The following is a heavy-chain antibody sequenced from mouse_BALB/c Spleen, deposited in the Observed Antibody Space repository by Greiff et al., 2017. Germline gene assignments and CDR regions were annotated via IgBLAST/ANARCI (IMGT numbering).Heavy chain of an antibody. CDR1: GFAFSSYD. Sequence: EVNVVESGGGLVKPGGSLKLSCAASGFAFSSYDMSWVRQTPEKRLEWVAYISSGGGSTYYPDTVKGRFTISRDTAKNTLYLQMSSLKSEDTAMYYSARQGPRTYYGSYPFAYWGQGTLVTVSA. CDR2: ISSGGGST. J-gene: IGHJ3*01. V-gene: IGHV5-12-1*01. CDR3: ARQGPRTYYGSYPFAY. D-gene: IGHD2-10*01.